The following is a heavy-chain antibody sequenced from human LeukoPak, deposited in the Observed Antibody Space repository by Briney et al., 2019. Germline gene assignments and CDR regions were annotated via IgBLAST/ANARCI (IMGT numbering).Heavy chain of an antibody. Sequence: ASVKVSCKASGYTFTDYYMHWVRQAPGQGLEWMGWINPNTGNTKYVQKIQGRVTMTRDTSISTAYMELSRLKSDDTAVYYCARYDDSSESAFDMWGQGTLVTVSS. CDR1: GYTFTDYY. CDR3: ARYDDSSESAFDM. CDR2: INPNTGNT. J-gene: IGHJ4*02. D-gene: IGHD3-22*01. V-gene: IGHV1-2*02.